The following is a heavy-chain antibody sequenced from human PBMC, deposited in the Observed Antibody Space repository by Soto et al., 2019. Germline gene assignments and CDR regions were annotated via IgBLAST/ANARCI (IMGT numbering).Heavy chain of an antibody. CDR1: GGSISSGDYY. V-gene: IGHV4-30-4*01. CDR2: IYYSGST. Sequence: SETLSLTCTVSGGSISSGDYYWSWIRQPPGKGLEWIGYIYYSGSTYYNPSLKSQVTISVDTSKNQFSLKLISVTAADTSVYYCARVRVLRFLEWPTENYYYYGMDVWGQGTTVTVSS. D-gene: IGHD3-3*01. CDR3: ARVRVLRFLEWPTENYYYYGMDV. J-gene: IGHJ6*02.